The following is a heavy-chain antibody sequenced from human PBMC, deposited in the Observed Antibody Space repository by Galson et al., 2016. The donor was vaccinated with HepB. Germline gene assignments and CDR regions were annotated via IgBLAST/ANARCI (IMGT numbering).Heavy chain of an antibody. CDR2: MSYDGKNK. D-gene: IGHD3-10*01. V-gene: IGHV3-30*18. CDR1: GFSFSSYV. J-gene: IGHJ3*02. CDR3: AKPPSGEEDVFHI. Sequence: SLRLSCAASGFSFSSYVMHWVRQTPSKGLEWVAVMSYDGKNKFYRDSVKGRFTISRDHSKSTLYLQMNSLRVEDTAVYFCAKPPSGEEDVFHIWGQGTMVTVSS.